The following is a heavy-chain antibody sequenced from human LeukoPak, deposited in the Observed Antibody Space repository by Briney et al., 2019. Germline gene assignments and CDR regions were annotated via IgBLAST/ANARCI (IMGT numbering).Heavy chain of an antibody. CDR1: GGSFSGYY. D-gene: IGHD2-2*01. CDR2: INHSGST. Sequence: TSETLSLTCAVYGGSFSGYYWSWIRQPPGKGLEWIGEINHSGSTNYNPSLKSRVTMSVDTSKNQFSLKLSSVTAADTAVYYCARVVVPAAHNWFDPWGQGTLVTVSS. CDR3: ARVVVPAAHNWFDP. J-gene: IGHJ5*02. V-gene: IGHV4-34*01.